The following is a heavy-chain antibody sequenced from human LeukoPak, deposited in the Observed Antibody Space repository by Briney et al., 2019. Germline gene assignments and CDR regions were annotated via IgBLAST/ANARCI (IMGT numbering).Heavy chain of an antibody. V-gene: IGHV4-30-2*01. CDR2: IWHSGST. D-gene: IGHD3-10*01. Sequence: SETLSLTCTVSDGSISSGAYYWSWIRQPPGKGLEWIGYIWHSGSTYYNPSLRSRVAISVDTSKNQFSLKLNSVTAADTAVYYCARGDYYGSGRRVSWFDPWGQGTLVTVSS. CDR3: ARGDYYGSGRRVSWFDP. J-gene: IGHJ5*02. CDR1: DGSISSGAYY.